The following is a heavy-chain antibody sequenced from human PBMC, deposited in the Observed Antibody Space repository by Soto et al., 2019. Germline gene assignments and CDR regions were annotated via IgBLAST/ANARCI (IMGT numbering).Heavy chain of an antibody. CDR1: GDTFSFYT. J-gene: IGHJ4*02. V-gene: IGHV1-69*02. CDR2: INPILSMS. Sequence: SVEVSCKASGDTFSFYTINWVRQAPGLGLEWVGRINPILSMSNYAQKFQGRVTMTADKSTNTAYMELRSLRSEDTAMYFCATSYGSGYRAFDSWGQGALVTVS. D-gene: IGHD3-10*01. CDR3: ATSYGSGYRAFDS.